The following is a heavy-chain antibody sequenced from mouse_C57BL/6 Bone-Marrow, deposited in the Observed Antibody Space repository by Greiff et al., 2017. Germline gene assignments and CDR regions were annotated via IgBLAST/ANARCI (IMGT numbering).Heavy chain of an antibody. CDR1: GYTFTSYW. J-gene: IGHJ4*01. V-gene: IGHV1-55*01. Sequence: VQLQQPGAELVKPGASVKMSCKASGYTFTSYWITWVKQRPGQGLEWIGDIYPGSGSTNYNEKFKSKATLTVDTSSSTAYMQLSSLTSEDSAVYYCAKSRGWLRPYYYAMDYWGQGTSGTVSS. CDR3: AKSRGWLRPYYYAMDY. D-gene: IGHD3-2*02. CDR2: IYPGSGST.